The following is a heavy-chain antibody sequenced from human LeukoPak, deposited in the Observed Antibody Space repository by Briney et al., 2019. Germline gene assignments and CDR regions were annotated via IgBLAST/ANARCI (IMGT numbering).Heavy chain of an antibody. V-gene: IGHV3-23*01. CDR3: ATLPRGPTGYVGYGGEDY. CDR1: GFTFGIYA. J-gene: IGHJ4*02. Sequence: GGALRLSCAASGFTFGIYAMTWVRQTPGKGLQCVSAITGSGGSTYYADSVKGRFTISRDNSKNTLYLRMNGLRAEDTAVYYCATLPRGPTGYVGYGGEDYWGQGTLVTVYS. CDR2: ITGSGGST. D-gene: IGHD5-12*01.